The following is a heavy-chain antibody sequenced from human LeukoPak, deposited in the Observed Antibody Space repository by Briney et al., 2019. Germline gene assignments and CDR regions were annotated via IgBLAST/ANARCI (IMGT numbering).Heavy chain of an antibody. CDR1: GGSITSSTYY. CDR3: ARDGGLWFGDKGWFDP. D-gene: IGHD3-10*01. CDR2: IYNSGRT. J-gene: IGHJ5*02. Sequence: SETLSLTCSVSGGSITSSTYYWGWIRQPPGKGLGWIGSIYNSGRTYYSPPLNSRVTISVDTSKRQFSLKLSSVTAADTAVYYCARDGGLWFGDKGWFDPWGQGTLVTVSS. V-gene: IGHV4-39*07.